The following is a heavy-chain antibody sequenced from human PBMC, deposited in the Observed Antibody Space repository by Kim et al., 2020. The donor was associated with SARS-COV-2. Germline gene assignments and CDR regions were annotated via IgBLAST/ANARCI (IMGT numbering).Heavy chain of an antibody. D-gene: IGHD6-19*01. CDR3: TTEGLRYSSGWYKGLYFDY. Sequence: GRFTISRDDSKNTLYLQMNSLKTEDTAVYYCTTEGLRYSSGWYKGLYFDYWGQGTLVTVSS. V-gene: IGHV3-15*01. J-gene: IGHJ4*02.